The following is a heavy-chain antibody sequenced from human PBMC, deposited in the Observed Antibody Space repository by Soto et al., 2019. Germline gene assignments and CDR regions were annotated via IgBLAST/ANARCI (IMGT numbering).Heavy chain of an antibody. J-gene: IGHJ6*02. D-gene: IGHD6-13*01. Sequence: GGSLRLSCAASGFTFSSYSMNWVRQAPGKGLEWVSSISSISSYIYYADSVKGRFTISRDNAKNSLYLQMNSLRAEDTAVYYCARDYSTSSWRHYYYYGMDVWGQGTTVTVSS. V-gene: IGHV3-21*01. CDR2: ISSISSYI. CDR1: GFTFSSYS. CDR3: ARDYSTSSWRHYYYYGMDV.